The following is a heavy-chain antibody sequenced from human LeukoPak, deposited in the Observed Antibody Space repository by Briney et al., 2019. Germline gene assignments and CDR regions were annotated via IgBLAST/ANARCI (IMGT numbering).Heavy chain of an antibody. CDR2: IYTSGST. Sequence: SETLSLTCTVSGGSISSYYWSWIRQPPGKGLEWIGYIYTSGSTNYNPSLKSRVTISVDTSKYQFSLKLSSVTAADTAVYYCARSGAFDIWGQGTMVTVSS. V-gene: IGHV4-4*09. CDR3: ARSGAFDI. J-gene: IGHJ3*02. CDR1: GGSISSYY. D-gene: IGHD3-10*01.